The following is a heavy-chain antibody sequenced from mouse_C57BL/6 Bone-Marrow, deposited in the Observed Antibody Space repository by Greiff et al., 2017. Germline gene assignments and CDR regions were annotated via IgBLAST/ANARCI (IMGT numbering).Heavy chain of an antibody. CDR3: ARHGSNRAWFAY. D-gene: IGHD1-1*01. J-gene: IGHJ3*01. CDR1: GFTFSSYG. CDR2: ISSGGSYT. V-gene: IGHV5-6*01. Sequence: EVQLMESGGDLVKPGASLKLSCAASGFTFSSYGMSWVRQTPDKRLEWVATISSGGSYTYYPDIVKGLFTISIDNAKSTMYLQMSSQKSEDTAMYCCARHGSNRAWFAYWGQGTLVTVSA.